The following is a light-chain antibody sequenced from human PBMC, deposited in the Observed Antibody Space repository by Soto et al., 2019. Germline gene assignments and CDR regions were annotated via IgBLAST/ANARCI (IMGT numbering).Light chain of an antibody. CDR1: QGISNW. CDR2: GAS. V-gene: IGKV1-12*01. J-gene: IGKJ4*01. Sequence: DIQMTQSPSSVSASVGDRVTITCRASQGISNWLAWYQQQPGKAPKLLIYGASSLQSGVPSRFSRGGSGTHFTLIISSLQHEDFATYYCQQTNTFLPLTFGGGTTVEI. CDR3: QQTNTFLPLT.